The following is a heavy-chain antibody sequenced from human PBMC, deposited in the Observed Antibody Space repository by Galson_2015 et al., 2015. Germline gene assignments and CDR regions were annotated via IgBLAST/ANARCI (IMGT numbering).Heavy chain of an antibody. CDR2: IVVGSDHT. Sequence: SVKVSCKASGVTFTSSAVQWVRQTRGERLEWIGWIVVGSDHTNYAQKFEERVTITRDSSSDTVYMELSSLIFEDTAVYYCVTDNYDDVWSTWGHWGQGTLVTVSS. V-gene: IGHV1-58*01. CDR1: GVTFTSSA. CDR3: VTDNYDDVWSTWGH. D-gene: IGHD3-16*01. J-gene: IGHJ4*02.